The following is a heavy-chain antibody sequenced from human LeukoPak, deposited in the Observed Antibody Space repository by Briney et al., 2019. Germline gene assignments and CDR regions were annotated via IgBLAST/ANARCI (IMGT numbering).Heavy chain of an antibody. Sequence: GGSLRLXCAASGFTFGDYGMNWVRQAPGKVLEWVSGINWNGGTTGYADSVKGRFTISRDNVKNSLYLQMNSVRAEDTALYYCARDLGYGDYVSAFDIWGQGTMVTVSS. J-gene: IGHJ3*02. CDR3: ARDLGYGDYVSAFDI. D-gene: IGHD4-17*01. CDR1: GFTFGDYG. CDR2: INWNGGTT. V-gene: IGHV3-20*04.